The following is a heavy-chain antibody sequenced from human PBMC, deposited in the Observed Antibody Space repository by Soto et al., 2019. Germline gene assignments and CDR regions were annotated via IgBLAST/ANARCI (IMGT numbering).Heavy chain of an antibody. V-gene: IGHV4-59*08. CDR1: GGSISSYY. J-gene: IGHJ5*02. Sequence: SETLSLTCTVSGGSISSYYWSWIRQPPGKGLEWIGYIYYSGSTNYNPSLKSRVTISVDTSKNQFSLKLSSVTAADTAVDYCARSSSVRCANWFDPWGPGTLVTVSS. CDR3: ARSSSVRCANWFDP. CDR2: IYYSGST. D-gene: IGHD1-26*01.